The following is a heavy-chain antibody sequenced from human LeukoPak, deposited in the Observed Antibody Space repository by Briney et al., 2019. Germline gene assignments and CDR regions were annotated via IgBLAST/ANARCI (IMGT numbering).Heavy chain of an antibody. CDR1: GFTFSSYG. J-gene: IGHJ4*02. D-gene: IGHD3-22*01. V-gene: IGHV3-7*01. CDR2: IKQDGSEK. CDR3: ARETDDSSVDY. Sequence: QPGGSLRLSCAASGFTFSSYGMHWVRQAPGKGLEWVANIKQDGSEKYYVDSVKGRFTISRDNAKNSLYLQMNSLRAEDTAVYYCARETDDSSVDYWGQGTLVTVSS.